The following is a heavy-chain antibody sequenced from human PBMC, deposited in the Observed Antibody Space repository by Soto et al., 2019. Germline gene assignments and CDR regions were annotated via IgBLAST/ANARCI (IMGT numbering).Heavy chain of an antibody. V-gene: IGHV1-46*02. CDR2: IHPSGGGS. CDR1: GYTLNTYY. J-gene: IGHJ3*02. Sequence: ASVKVSCKPSGYTLNTYYLHWVRQAPGQGLEWMGIIHPSGGGSTYAQKFLGRVTMTRDTSTSTVFMELSSLRSADTAVYYCARVIPYWAGVCHDAFDIWGQGTMVTVS. D-gene: IGHD2-21*02. CDR3: ARVIPYWAGVCHDAFDI.